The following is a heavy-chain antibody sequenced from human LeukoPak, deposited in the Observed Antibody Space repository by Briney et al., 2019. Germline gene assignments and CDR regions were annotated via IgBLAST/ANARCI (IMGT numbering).Heavy chain of an antibody. D-gene: IGHD4-17*01. V-gene: IGHV1-69*05. CDR3: ARDVHGDYGSGWFDP. CDR2: IMPLFGTA. J-gene: IGHJ5*02. CDR1: GGTFNNSA. Sequence: GASVKVSCKTSGGTFNNSAISWVLQAPGQGLEWLGGIMPLFGTAGYAQKFQGRVTITKDESTRTVYLELTSLTSDDTAVYYCARDVHGDYGSGWFDPWGQGTLVSVSS.